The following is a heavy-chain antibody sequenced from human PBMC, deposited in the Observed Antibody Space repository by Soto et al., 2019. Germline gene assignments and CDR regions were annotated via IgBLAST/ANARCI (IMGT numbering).Heavy chain of an antibody. CDR1: GFTFSSYW. J-gene: IGHJ5*02. CDR3: ARDLVGGRYYSP. CDR2: IKEDGSEK. Sequence: GGSLRLSCAASGFTFSSYWMSWVRQTPGKGLEWVARIKEDGSEKYYLDSVKGRFTISRDNAKNSLYLQMNSLRAEDTAVYYCARDLVGGRYYSPWGQGTLVTVSP. V-gene: IGHV3-7*03. D-gene: IGHD1-26*01.